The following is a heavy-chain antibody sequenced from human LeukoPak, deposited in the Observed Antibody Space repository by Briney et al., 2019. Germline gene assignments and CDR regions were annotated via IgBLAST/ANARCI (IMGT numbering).Heavy chain of an antibody. CDR3: ARDRDRGYSYGYGY. V-gene: IGHV3-74*01. Sequence: GGSLRLSCAASGFTFSSYWMHWVRQAPGKGLAWVSRINSDGSSTSYADSVKGRFTISRDNAKNTLYLQMNSLRAEDTAVYYCARDRDRGYSYGYGYWGQGTLVTVSS. J-gene: IGHJ4*02. CDR2: INSDGSST. D-gene: IGHD5-18*01. CDR1: GFTFSSYW.